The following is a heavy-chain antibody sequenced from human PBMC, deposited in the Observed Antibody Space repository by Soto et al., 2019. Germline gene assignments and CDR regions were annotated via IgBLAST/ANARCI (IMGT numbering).Heavy chain of an antibody. CDR1: GGSISSGGYY. V-gene: IGHV4-31*03. CDR2: IYYSGST. Sequence: QVQLQESGPGLVKPSQTLSLTCTVSGGSISSGGYYWSWIRQHPGKGLEWIGYIYYSGSTYYNPXXNRRVTVSVDXXKXQXXLKLVSVTAAYTAVYYCARVDYGGKCYYYYYGMDVWGQGATVTVSS. CDR3: ARVDYGGKCYYYYYGMDV. J-gene: IGHJ6*02. D-gene: IGHD4-17*01.